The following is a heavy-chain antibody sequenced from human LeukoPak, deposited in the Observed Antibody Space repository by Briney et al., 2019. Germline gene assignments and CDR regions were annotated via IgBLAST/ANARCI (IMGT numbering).Heavy chain of an antibody. J-gene: IGHJ6*02. V-gene: IGHV3-21*01. Sequence: SGGSLRLSCAASGFTFSSYSMNWVRQAPGKGLEWVSSISSSSSYIYYADSVKGRFTISRDNAKNSLYLQMNSLRAEDTAVYYCARDTYYDSGKYGMDVWGQGTTVTVSS. CDR1: GFTFSSYS. CDR2: ISSSSSYI. D-gene: IGHD3-10*01. CDR3: ARDTYYDSGKYGMDV.